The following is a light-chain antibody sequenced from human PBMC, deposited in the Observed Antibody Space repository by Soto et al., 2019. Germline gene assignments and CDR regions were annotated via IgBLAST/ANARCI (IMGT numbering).Light chain of an antibody. CDR2: GAS. CDR1: QSVGTN. CDR3: QQYNQWSPIT. V-gene: IGKV3D-15*01. J-gene: IGKJ5*01. Sequence: EIVMTQSPGTLSALPGQSATLPCRASQSVGTNLAWYQQKPGQAPSLLLYGASTRSTGITVRFSGSGSWTEFTPTIISLLSDDVVVYYCQQYNQWSPITFGQGTRLE.